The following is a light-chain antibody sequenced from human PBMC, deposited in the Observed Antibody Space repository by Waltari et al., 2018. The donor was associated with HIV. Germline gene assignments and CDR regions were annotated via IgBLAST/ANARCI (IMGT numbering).Light chain of an antibody. J-gene: IGLJ1*01. V-gene: IGLV3-1*01. Sequence: SYELSQIPSVSVSPGQTASIPCSGDKLGDKYVSWYQQKPGQSPVVVMYQDNERPWGIPGRFSGSNSGNTATLTISGAQAMDEAEYYCQAWDSSAVYVFGTGTKVTVL. CDR3: QAWDSSAVYV. CDR2: QDN. CDR1: KLGDKY.